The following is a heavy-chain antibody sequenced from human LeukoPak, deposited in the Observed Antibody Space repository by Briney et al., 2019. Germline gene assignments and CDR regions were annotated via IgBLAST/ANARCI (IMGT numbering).Heavy chain of an antibody. J-gene: IGHJ5*02. CDR3: ARDYYGP. V-gene: IGHV3-66*03. D-gene: IGHD3-22*01. CDR2: IYSRGST. CDR1: GFTVSNNY. Sequence: PGGSLRLSCAASGFTVSNNYMRWVRQAPGKGLEWVSSIYSRGSTSYVDSVKGQFTISRDNSKNTLFLQMNSLRVEDTAVYYCARDYYGPWGQGTLVTVSS.